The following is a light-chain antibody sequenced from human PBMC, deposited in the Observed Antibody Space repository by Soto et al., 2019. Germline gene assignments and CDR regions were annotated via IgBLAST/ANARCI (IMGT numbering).Light chain of an antibody. CDR1: QSVSSSY. CDR2: GAS. CDR3: QQYGSPPPWT. Sequence: EIVLTQSPGTLSLSPGERATLSCRASQSVSSSYLAWYQQKPGQAPRLLIYGASSRATGIPDRFSGSGSGTDFTLTSSRLEPEDFAVYYCQQYGSPPPWTVGQGTKVEIK. V-gene: IGKV3-20*01. J-gene: IGKJ1*01.